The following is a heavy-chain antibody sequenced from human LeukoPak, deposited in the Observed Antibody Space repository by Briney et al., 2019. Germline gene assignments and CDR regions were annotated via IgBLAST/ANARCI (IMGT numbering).Heavy chain of an antibody. CDR1: GGSFSGYY. CDR2: INHSGST. D-gene: IGHD5-24*01. V-gene: IGHV4-34*01. Sequence: PSETLSLTCAVYGGSFSGYYWNWIRQPPGKGLEWIGEINHSGSTNYNPSLKSRVTISVDTSKNQFSLKLSSVTAADTAVYYCARVRRDGYNPFDYWGQGTLVTVSS. J-gene: IGHJ4*02. CDR3: ARVRRDGYNPFDY.